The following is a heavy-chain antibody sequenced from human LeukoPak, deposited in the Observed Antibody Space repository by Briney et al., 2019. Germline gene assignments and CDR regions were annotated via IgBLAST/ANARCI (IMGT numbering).Heavy chain of an antibody. CDR2: IIPIFGTA. CDR3: TRDREAYLLLHPAWFDP. J-gene: IGHJ5*02. D-gene: IGHD2-15*01. V-gene: IGHV1-69*13. CDR1: GGTFSSYA. Sequence: SVKVSCKASGGTFSSYAISWVRQAPGQGLEWMGGIIPIFGTANYAQKFQGRVTITADESTSTAYMELSSLRPEDTAVYYCTRDREAYLLLHPAWFDPWGQGTLVIVSS.